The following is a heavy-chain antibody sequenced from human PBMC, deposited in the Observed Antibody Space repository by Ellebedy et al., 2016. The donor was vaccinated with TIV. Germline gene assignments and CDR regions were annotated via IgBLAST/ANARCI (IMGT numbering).Heavy chain of an antibody. CDR1: GFALASYS. CDR3: ARGMVQGMVSRYLWFDY. D-gene: IGHD5/OR15-5a*01. Sequence: ASVKVSCKASGFALASYSFSWVRQAPGQGLEWMGWISAYTGDTNYAQKFQGRLTMTTDTSTDTAYMELTRLRSDDTAVYYCARGMVQGMVSRYLWFDYWGQGTLVAVSS. J-gene: IGHJ4*02. CDR2: ISAYTGDT. V-gene: IGHV1-18*01.